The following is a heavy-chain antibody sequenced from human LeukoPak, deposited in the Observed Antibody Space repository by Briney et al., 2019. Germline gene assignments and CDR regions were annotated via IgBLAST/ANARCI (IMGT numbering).Heavy chain of an antibody. CDR1: GFTFSSYS. Sequence: GGSLRLSCAASGFTFSSYSMNWVRQAPGKGLEWGSYISGSSSTIYYADSVKGRFTISRDNGKNTLYLQMNSLRAEDTAVYYWGRGSTNYNGSGKAPFDYWGQGTLVTVPT. V-gene: IGHV3-48*01. D-gene: IGHD3-22*01. CDR2: ISGSSSTI. J-gene: IGHJ4*02. CDR3: GRGSTNYNGSGKAPFDY.